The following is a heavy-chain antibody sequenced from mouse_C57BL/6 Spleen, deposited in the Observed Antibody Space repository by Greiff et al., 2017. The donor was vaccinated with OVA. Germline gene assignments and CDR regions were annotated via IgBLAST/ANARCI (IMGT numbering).Heavy chain of an antibody. CDR3: ARTGGEYFDV. V-gene: IGHV1-69*01. CDR2: IDPSDSYT. Sequence: QVQLQQPGAELVMPGASVKLSCKASGYTFTSYWMHWVKQRPGQGLEWIGEIDPSDSYTNYHQKFKGKSTLTVDKSSSTAYMQLSSLTSEDSAVYYCARTGGEYFDVWGTGTTVTVSS. D-gene: IGHD4-1*01. CDR1: GYTFTSYW. J-gene: IGHJ1*03.